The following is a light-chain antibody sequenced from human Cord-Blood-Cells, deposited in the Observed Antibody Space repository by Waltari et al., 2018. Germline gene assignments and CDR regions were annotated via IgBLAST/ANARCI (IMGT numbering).Light chain of an antibody. CDR1: QSVSSSY. CDR2: GAS. CDR3: QQYGSSPPVT. V-gene: IGKV3-20*01. Sequence: ELVLTQSPGTLSLSPGERATLSCRASQSVSSSYLAWYQQKPGQAPRLLIYGASSRANGIPDRVSGSGSGTDFTLTISRLEPEDFAVYYFQQYGSSPPVTFGGGTKVEIK. J-gene: IGKJ4*01.